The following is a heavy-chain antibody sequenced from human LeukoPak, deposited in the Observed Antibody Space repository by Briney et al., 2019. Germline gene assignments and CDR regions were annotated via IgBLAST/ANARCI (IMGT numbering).Heavy chain of an antibody. CDR3: ARDYRVVSLAAALGY. J-gene: IGHJ4*02. V-gene: IGHV3-30-3*01. CDR2: ISYDGSNK. D-gene: IGHD6-13*01. CDR1: GFTFSSYA. Sequence: QSGGSLRLSCAASGFTFSSYAMHWVRQAPGKGLEWVAVISYDGSNKYYADSVKGRFTISRDNSKNTLYLQMNSLRAEDTAVYYCARDYRVVSLAAALGYWGQGTLVTVSS.